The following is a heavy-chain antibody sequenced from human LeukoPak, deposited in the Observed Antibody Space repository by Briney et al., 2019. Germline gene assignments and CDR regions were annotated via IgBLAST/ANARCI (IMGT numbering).Heavy chain of an antibody. V-gene: IGHV3-66*02. CDR3: AREAKLRFLEWLWSY. Sequence: PGGSLRLSCAASGFTVSSNYMSWVRQAPGKGLEWVSVIYSGGSTYYADSVKGRFTISRDNSKNTLYLQMNSLRAEDTAVYYCAREAKLRFLEWLWSYWGQGTLVTVSS. J-gene: IGHJ4*02. CDR1: GFTVSSNY. D-gene: IGHD3-3*01. CDR2: IYSGGST.